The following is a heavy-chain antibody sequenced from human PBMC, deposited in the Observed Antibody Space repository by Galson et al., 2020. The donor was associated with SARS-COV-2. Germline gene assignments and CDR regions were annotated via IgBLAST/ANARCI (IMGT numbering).Heavy chain of an antibody. CDR3: ARGALVVPAAEFDY. CDR1: GGTFSSYT. D-gene: IGHD2-2*01. Sequence: ASVKVSCKASGGTFSSYTISWVRQAPGQGLEWMGRIIPILGIANYAQKFQGRVTITADKSTSTAYMELSSLRSEDTAVYYCARGALVVPAAEFDYWGQGTLVTVSS. CDR2: IIPILGIA. J-gene: IGHJ4*02. V-gene: IGHV1-69*02.